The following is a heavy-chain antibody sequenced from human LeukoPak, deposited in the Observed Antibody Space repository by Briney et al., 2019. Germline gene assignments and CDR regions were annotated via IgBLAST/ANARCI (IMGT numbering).Heavy chain of an antibody. Sequence: PGGSLRLSCAASGFTFSSYWMSWVRQAPGKGLEWVANIKQDGSEKYYVDSVKGRFTISRDNAKNSLYLQMNSLRAEDTAVYYCARDLTDYNLPFDYWGQGTLVTVSS. V-gene: IGHV3-7*01. J-gene: IGHJ4*02. CDR2: IKQDGSEK. CDR3: ARDLTDYNLPFDY. CDR1: GFTFSSYW. D-gene: IGHD4-11*01.